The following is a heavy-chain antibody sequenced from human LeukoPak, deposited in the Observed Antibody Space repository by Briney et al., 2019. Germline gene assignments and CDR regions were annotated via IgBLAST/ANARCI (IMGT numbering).Heavy chain of an antibody. CDR2: ISGGGDAT. D-gene: IGHD5-18*01. CDR1: DFSFITYA. J-gene: IGHJ4*02. Sequence: GGSLRLSCAASDFSFITYAMSWVRQAPGKGLEWVSTISGGGDATYYADSVKGRFTISRDNSKNTLYLQMNGLRAEDTAVYYCAKDLASGYVVGGYSYGYWGYYFDYWGQGTLVTVSS. V-gene: IGHV3-23*01. CDR3: AKDLASGYVVGGYSYGYWGYYFDY.